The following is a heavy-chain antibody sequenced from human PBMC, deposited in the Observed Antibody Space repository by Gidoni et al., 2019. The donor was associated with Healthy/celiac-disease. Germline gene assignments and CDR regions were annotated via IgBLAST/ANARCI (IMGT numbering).Heavy chain of an antibody. D-gene: IGHD1-7*01. J-gene: IGHJ4*02. V-gene: IGHV3-23*01. Sequence: EVQLLESGGGLVQPGGSLRLSCAASGFTFSSYALSWVRQAPGKGLEWVSAISGSGGSTYCADSVKGRFTISRDNSKNTLYLQMNSLRAEDTAVYYCAKGVTGTTDYFDYWGQGTLVTVSS. CDR2: ISGSGGST. CDR3: AKGVTGTTDYFDY. CDR1: GFTFSSYA.